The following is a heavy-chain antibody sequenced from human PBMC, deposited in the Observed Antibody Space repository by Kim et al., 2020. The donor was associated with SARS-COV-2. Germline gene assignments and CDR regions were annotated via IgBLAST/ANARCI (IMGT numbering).Heavy chain of an antibody. CDR1: GGSFSGYY. CDR2: INHSGST. J-gene: IGHJ1*01. V-gene: IGHV4-34*01. Sequence: SETLSLTCAVYGGSFSGYYWSWIRQPPGKGLEWIGEINHSGSTNYNPSLKSRVTISVDTSKNQFSLKLSSVTATDTAAYYCAREGGYYDSSGYLRGPEY. CDR3: AREGGYYDSSGYLRGPEY. D-gene: IGHD3-22*01.